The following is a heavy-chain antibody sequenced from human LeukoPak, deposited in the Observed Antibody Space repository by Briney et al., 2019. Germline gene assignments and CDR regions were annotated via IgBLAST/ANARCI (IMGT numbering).Heavy chain of an antibody. CDR2: INPNSGAT. D-gene: IGHD2-15*01. CDR1: GYTFIGYY. Sequence: ASVKVSCKASGYTFIGYYMHWVRQAPGQGLEWKGWINPNSGATNYAQKFQGRVTMTRDTSISTSYMELSRLRFDDTAVYYCARDYSRAWFDPWGQGTLVTVSS. J-gene: IGHJ5*02. V-gene: IGHV1-2*02. CDR3: ARDYSRAWFDP.